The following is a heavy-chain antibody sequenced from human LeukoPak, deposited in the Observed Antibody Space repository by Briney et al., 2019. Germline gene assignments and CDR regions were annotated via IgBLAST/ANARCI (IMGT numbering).Heavy chain of an antibody. CDR1: GGSISSYY. J-gene: IGHJ5*02. D-gene: IGHD6-19*01. V-gene: IGHV4-59*08. Sequence: SETLSLTCTVSGGSISSYYWSWIRQPPGKGLEWIGYIYYSGSTNYNPSLKSRVTISVDTSKNQFSLKMSSVTAADTAVYYCARRGGVAGNWFDPWGQGTLVTVSS. CDR3: ARRGGVAGNWFDP. CDR2: IYYSGST.